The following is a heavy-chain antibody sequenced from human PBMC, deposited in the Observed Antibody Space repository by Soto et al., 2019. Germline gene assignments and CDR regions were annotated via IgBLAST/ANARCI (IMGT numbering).Heavy chain of an antibody. CDR1: GGSISSSSYY. CDR2: IYYSGST. CDR3: ARGLWIVVVPAAMGGWFDP. J-gene: IGHJ5*02. D-gene: IGHD2-2*01. V-gene: IGHV4-39*01. Sequence: SETLSLTCTVSGGSISSSSYYWGWIRQPPGKGLEWIGSIYYSGSTYYYPSLKSRVTISVDTSKNQFSLKLSSVTAADTAVYYCARGLWIVVVPAAMGGWFDPWGQGTLVTVSS.